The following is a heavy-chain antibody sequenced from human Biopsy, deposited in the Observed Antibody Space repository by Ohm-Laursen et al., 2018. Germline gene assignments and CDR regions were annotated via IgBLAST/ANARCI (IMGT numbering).Heavy chain of an antibody. Sequence: TLSLTCTVSGGSISSDYWSWIRQTPGKGLEWIGYIYYSGSTNYNPYLKSRVTISVDTSKNQFSLRLNSVTAADTAVYYCARATNSTGWPYYYFYGMDVWGQGTTATVSS. D-gene: IGHD2/OR15-2a*01. CDR3: ARATNSTGWPYYYFYGMDV. CDR1: GGSISSDY. CDR2: IYYSGST. J-gene: IGHJ6*02. V-gene: IGHV4-59*01.